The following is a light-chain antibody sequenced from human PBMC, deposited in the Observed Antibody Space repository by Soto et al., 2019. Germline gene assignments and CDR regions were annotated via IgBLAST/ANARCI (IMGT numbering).Light chain of an antibody. CDR2: GAY. J-gene: IGKJ1*01. CDR1: QRFSNN. CDR3: QQYNTSPRT. Sequence: EIVMTQSPATLSVSPGERATLSCRASQRFSNNLAWYQQKPGQAPRLLIYGAYTMATGVPARFSGSGSGTEFTLTLSSLQSEDFAVYYCQQYNTSPRTFGQGTKVELK. V-gene: IGKV3-15*01.